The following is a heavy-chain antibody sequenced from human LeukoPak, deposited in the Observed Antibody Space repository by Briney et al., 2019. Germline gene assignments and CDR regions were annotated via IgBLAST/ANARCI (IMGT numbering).Heavy chain of an antibody. CDR3: ARLGGGNSASWFDP. CDR1: VGSISSYY. J-gene: IGHJ5*02. CDR2: IYYSGST. V-gene: IGHV4-30-4*01. Sequence: SETLSLTCTVSVGSISSYYWSRIRQPPGKGLEWIGYIYYSGSTYYNPSLKSRVTIPVDTSKNQFSLNLSSVTAADTAVYYCARLGGGNSASWFDPWGQGTLVTVSS. D-gene: IGHD4-23*01.